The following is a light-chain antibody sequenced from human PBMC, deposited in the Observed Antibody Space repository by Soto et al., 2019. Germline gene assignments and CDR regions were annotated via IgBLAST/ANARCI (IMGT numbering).Light chain of an antibody. Sequence: EILMTQSPATLSVSPGERATLSCRASQSVSSNLAWYQQKPGQAPRLLIYGVSTRATGIPARFSGSGSGTELTLTISSLQSEDFAVYYCQQYNNWPPTWTFGQGTKVEI. J-gene: IGKJ1*01. CDR3: QQYNNWPPTWT. CDR1: QSVSSN. V-gene: IGKV3-15*01. CDR2: GVS.